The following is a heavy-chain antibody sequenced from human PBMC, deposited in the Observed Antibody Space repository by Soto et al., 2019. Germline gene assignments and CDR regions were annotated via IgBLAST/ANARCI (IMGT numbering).Heavy chain of an antibody. J-gene: IGHJ3*02. CDR3: ARGYYGSGSYPQDAFDI. D-gene: IGHD3-10*01. Sequence: GASVKVSCKASGGTFSSYTISWVRQAPGQGLEWMGRIIPILGIANYAQKFQGRVTITADKSTSTAYMELSSLRSEDTAVYYCARGYYGSGSYPQDAFDIWGQGTMVTVSS. CDR2: IIPILGIA. CDR1: GGTFSSYT. V-gene: IGHV1-69*02.